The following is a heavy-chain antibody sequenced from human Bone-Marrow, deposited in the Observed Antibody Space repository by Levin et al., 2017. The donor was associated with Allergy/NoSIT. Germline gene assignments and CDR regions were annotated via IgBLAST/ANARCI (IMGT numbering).Heavy chain of an antibody. D-gene: IGHD5-24*01. CDR1: GGALGGYY. J-gene: IGHJ6*02. V-gene: IGHV4-34*01. Sequence: KSSETLSLTCEVSGGALGGYYWTWIRQPPGKGLEWIGEVNFNGITNYNPALKSQVSISVVTWKNQFSLTLMSVTAADTALYYCARVGGYNREGYYGMDVWGQGTTVTVSS. CDR2: VNFNGIT. CDR3: ARVGGYNREGYYGMDV.